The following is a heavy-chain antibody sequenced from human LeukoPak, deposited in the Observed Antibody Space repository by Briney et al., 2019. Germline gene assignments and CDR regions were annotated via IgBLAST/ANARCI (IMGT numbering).Heavy chain of an antibody. CDR3: VSSDFWSGWDY. J-gene: IGHJ4*02. D-gene: IGHD3-3*01. V-gene: IGHV3-30*03. Sequence: GGSLRLSCAASGFTFSSYGMQWVRQAPGKGLEWVAVISYDESNKWYADSVKGRFTISRDNAKNSVYLQMNSLRAENTAVYYCVSSDFWSGWDYWGQGTLVTVSS. CDR1: GFTFSSYG. CDR2: ISYDESNK.